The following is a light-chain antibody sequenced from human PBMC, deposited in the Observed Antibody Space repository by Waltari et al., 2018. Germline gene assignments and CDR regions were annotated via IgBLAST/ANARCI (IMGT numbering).Light chain of an antibody. CDR2: DFT. J-gene: IGLJ2*01. V-gene: IGLV2-8*01. CDR3: CSFSGGNDLL. CDR1: NSDLDNFKY. Sequence: QSALTQPPSASGPPGQSVTIPSTGTNSDLDNFKYVSWYQQHPGKAPRLIIYDFTKRPSEVPNRFSGSKSGNMASLTVSYLQADDEADYFCCSFSGGNDLLFGGGTKLTVL.